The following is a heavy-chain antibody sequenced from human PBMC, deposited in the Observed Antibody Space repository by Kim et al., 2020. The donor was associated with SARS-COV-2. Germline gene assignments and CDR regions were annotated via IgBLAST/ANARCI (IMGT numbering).Heavy chain of an antibody. D-gene: IGHD3-10*01. J-gene: IGHJ4*02. Sequence: YYNPALQSRVTISVETSKNQFSLKLGSVTAADTAVYYCARDPLWFGEYGYWGQGTLVTVSS. CDR3: ARDPLWFGEYGY. V-gene: IGHV4-31*02.